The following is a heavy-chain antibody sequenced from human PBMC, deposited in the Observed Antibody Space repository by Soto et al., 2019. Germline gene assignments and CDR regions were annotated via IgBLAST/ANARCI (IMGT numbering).Heavy chain of an antibody. CDR2: IYTSGST. D-gene: IGHD3-3*01. CDR3: ARDQGGYDFFYGMDV. Sequence: SETLSVTCTVSGGSISSYYWSWIRQPAGKGLEWIGRIYTSGSTNYNPPLKSRVTMSVDTSKNQFSLKLSSVTAADTAVYYCARDQGGYDFFYGMDVWGQGTTVTVSS. CDR1: GGSISSYY. V-gene: IGHV4-4*07. J-gene: IGHJ6*02.